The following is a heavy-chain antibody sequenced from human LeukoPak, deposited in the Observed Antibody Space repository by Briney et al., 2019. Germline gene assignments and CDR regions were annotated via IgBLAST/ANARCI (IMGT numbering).Heavy chain of an antibody. CDR3: AKDPGMVYPMWYFDY. CDR2: ISYDGSNK. CDR1: GFTFDDYA. J-gene: IGHJ4*02. V-gene: IGHV3-30*18. Sequence: PGGSLRLSCAASGFTFDDYAMHWVRQAPGKGLEWVAVISYDGSNKYYSDSVKGRFTISRDNSKSTLYLQMNSLRAEDTAVYYCAKDPGMVYPMWYFDYWGQGTLVTVSS. D-gene: IGHD2-8*01.